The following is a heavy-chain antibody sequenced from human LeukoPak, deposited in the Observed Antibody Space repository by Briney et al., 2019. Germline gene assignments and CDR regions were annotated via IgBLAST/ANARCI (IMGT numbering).Heavy chain of an antibody. CDR2: VSGSGGST. D-gene: IGHD2-15*01. CDR1: GFTFSSYA. V-gene: IGHV3-23*01. J-gene: IGHJ4*02. CDR3: AKDFPAVAD. Sequence: GRSLRLSCAASGFTFSSYAMHWVRQAPGKGLEWVSAVSGSGGSTSYADSVKGRLTISRDNSKNTLYLQMNSLRAEDTAVYYCAKDFPAVADWGQGTLVTVSA.